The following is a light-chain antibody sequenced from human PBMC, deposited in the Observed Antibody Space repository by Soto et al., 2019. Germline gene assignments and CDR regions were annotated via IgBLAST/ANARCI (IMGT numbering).Light chain of an antibody. Sequence: EIVLTQSPGTLSLSPGERATLSCRASQSVSSSYLAWYQQKPGQAPRLLIYGASSRATGIPDRFSGSGSGTDFTHTISRLEPEDLAVYYCQQYGSSPPITFGQGTRLEIK. V-gene: IGKV3-20*01. CDR1: QSVSSSY. J-gene: IGKJ5*01. CDR3: QQYGSSPPIT. CDR2: GAS.